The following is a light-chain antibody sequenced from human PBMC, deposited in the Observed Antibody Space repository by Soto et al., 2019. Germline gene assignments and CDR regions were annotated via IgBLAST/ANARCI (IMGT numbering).Light chain of an antibody. CDR1: QSVSSNY. CDR3: QQYGSSIT. V-gene: IGKV3-20*01. J-gene: IGKJ5*01. CDR2: GAS. Sequence: EIVLTQSPGTLSLSPGERATLSFRASQSVSSNYLAWYQQIPGQAPRLLIYGASTRATGIPARFSGSGSGTDFTLTISRLEPEDFAVYYCQQYGSSITFGQGTRLEIK.